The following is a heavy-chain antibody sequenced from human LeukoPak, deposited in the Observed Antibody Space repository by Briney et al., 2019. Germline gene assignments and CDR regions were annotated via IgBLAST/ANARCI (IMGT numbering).Heavy chain of an antibody. CDR2: ISYDGSNK. CDR3: AKHPTKWELHYYYMDV. Sequence: PGGSLRLSCAASGFTFSSYAMSWVRQAPGKGLEWVAVISYDGSNKYYADSVKGRFTISRDNSKNTLYLQMNSPRAEDTAVYYCAKHPTKWELHYYYMDVWGKGTTVTVSS. CDR1: GFTFSSYA. J-gene: IGHJ6*03. V-gene: IGHV3-30*18. D-gene: IGHD1-26*01.